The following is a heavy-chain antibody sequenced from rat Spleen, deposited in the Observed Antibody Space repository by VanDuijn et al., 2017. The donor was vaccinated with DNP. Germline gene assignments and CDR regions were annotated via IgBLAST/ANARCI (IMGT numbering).Heavy chain of an antibody. Sequence: EVQLVESGGGLVQPGRSLKLSCAVSGFTFDNYDMAWVCQTPTKGLEWVASISPSGGNTYYRDSVRGRFTISRDNAKSTLYLQMDSLRSEDTATYYCTTGAGSPWGQGTSVTVSS. CDR3: TTGAGSP. CDR1: GFTFDNYD. J-gene: IGHJ4*01. D-gene: IGHD1-4*01. CDR2: ISPSGGNT. V-gene: IGHV5-27*01.